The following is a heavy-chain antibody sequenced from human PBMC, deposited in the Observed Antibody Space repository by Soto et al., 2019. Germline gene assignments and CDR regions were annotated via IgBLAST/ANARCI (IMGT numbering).Heavy chain of an antibody. CDR1: GYTFTSYG. CDR2: ISAYNGNT. V-gene: IGHV1-18*01. Sequence: SVKVSCKASGYTFTSYGISWVRQAPGQGLEWMGWISAYNGNTNYVQKLQGRVTMTTDTSTSTAYMELRSLRSDDTAVYYCARDFSTSHQRYYYYGMDVWGQGTTVTVSS. CDR3: ARDFSTSHQRYYYYGMDV. J-gene: IGHJ6*02. D-gene: IGHD2-2*01.